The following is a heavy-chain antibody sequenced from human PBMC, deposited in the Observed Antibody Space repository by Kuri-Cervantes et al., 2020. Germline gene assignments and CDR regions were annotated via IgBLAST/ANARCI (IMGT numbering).Heavy chain of an antibody. J-gene: IGHJ4*02. CDR2: INHSGST. D-gene: IGHD4-23*01. CDR1: GGSFSGYY. V-gene: IGHV4-34*01. Sequence: SQTLSLTCAVHGGSFSGYYWSWIRQPPGKGLEWIGEINHSGSTNYSPSLKSRVTISVGTSKNQVSLKLSSVTAADTAVYYCARGGRVRRDYGGKSIDYWGQGTLVTVSS. CDR3: ARGGRVRRDYGGKSIDY.